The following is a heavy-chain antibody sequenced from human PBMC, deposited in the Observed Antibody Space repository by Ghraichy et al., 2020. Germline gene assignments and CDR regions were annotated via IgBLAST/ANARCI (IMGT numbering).Heavy chain of an antibody. J-gene: IGHJ6*02. Sequence: GGSLRLSCTASGFTFGDYAMSWFRQAPGKGLEWVGFIRSKAYGGTTEYSASVKGRFTILRDESKSNPYLQMNSLKTEDIAVCYCTRGSGGIVVVPAAIGSDYGVDVWGQGTTVTVSS. V-gene: IGHV3-49*03. D-gene: IGHD2-2*01. CDR2: IRSKAYGGTT. CDR1: GFTFGDYA. CDR3: TRGSGGIVVVPAAIGSDYGVDV.